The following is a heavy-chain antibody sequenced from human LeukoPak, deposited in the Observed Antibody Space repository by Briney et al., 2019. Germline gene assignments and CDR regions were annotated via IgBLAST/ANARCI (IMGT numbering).Heavy chain of an antibody. CDR1: GFTFSSYG. J-gene: IGHJ4*02. CDR3: AKAYSGSYDY. D-gene: IGHD1-26*01. V-gene: IGHV3-30*18. Sequence: QPGGSLRLSCAASGFTFSSYGMHWVRQAPGKGLEWVAVILYDGSNKYYADSVKGRFTISRDNSKNTLYLQMNSLRAEDTAVYYCAKAYSGSYDYWGQGTLVTVSS. CDR2: ILYDGSNK.